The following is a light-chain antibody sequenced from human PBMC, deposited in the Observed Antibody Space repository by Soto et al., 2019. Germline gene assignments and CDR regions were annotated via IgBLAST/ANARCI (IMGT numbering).Light chain of an antibody. CDR2: TNN. V-gene: IGLV1-44*01. CDR1: SSNVGRNT. J-gene: IGLJ2*01. CDR3: ATWDDSLNGVV. Sequence: QSVLTQPPSASGTPGQRVTISCSGSSSNVGRNTVDWYQQLPGTAPKLLIYTNNQRPSGVPDRFSGSKSGTSASVAISGLQSEDEADYYCATWDDSLNGVVFGGGTQLTVL.